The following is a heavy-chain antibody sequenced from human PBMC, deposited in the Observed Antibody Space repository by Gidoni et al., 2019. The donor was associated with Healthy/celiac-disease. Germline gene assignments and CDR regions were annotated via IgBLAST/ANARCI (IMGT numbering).Heavy chain of an antibody. CDR3: ARDSVYCGGDCYAHDY. CDR2: IIPILGIA. D-gene: IGHD2-21*02. J-gene: IGHJ4*02. CDR1: GGTFSSYT. Sequence: QVQLVQSGAAVKKPGSSVKVSCKASGGTFSSYTISWVRQAPGQGLEWMGRIIPILGIANYAQKFQGRVTITADKSTSTAYMELSSLRSEDTAVYYCARDSVYCGGDCYAHDYWGQGTLVTVSS. V-gene: IGHV1-69*08.